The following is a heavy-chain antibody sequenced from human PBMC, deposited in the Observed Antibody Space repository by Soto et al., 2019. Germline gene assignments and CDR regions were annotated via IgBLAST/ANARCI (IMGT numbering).Heavy chain of an antibody. D-gene: IGHD3-16*01. V-gene: IGHV3-21*01. CDR2: FSSNSDSI. CDR3: ARQRFGSFSGSYVFDL. J-gene: IGHJ5*02. Sequence: EMQLVESGGGLVKSGGSLRLSCEASGFSFEIYHMNWVRQAPGKGLEWVSSFSSNSDSIFFGDSVRGRFIISRDNAKNSLFLQMNNLSGDDTAVYYCARQRFGSFSGSYVFDLWGQGTPVTVSS. CDR1: GFSFEIYH.